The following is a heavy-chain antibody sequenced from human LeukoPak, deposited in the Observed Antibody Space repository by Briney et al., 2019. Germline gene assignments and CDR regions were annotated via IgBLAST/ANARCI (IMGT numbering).Heavy chain of an antibody. V-gene: IGHV4-59*12. CDR1: GGSISSYY. D-gene: IGHD2-2*01. Sequence: SETLSLTCTVSGGSISSYYWSWIRQPPGKGLEWIGYIYYSGSTNYNPSLKSRVTISVDTSKNQFSLKLSSVTAADTAVYYCARRRGGVVVVPAANWFDPWGQGTLVTVSS. CDR2: IYYSGST. CDR3: ARRRGGVVVVPAANWFDP. J-gene: IGHJ5*02.